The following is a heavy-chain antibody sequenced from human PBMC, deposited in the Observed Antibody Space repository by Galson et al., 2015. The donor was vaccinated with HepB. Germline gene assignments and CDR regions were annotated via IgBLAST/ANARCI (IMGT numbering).Heavy chain of an antibody. CDR1: GFTFSSYA. V-gene: IGHV3-30-3*01. J-gene: IGHJ4*02. Sequence: SLRLSCAASGFTFSSYAMHWVCQAPGKGLEWVAVISYDGSNKYYADSVKGRFTISRDNPKNTLYLQMNSLRAEDTAVYYCARGLGIAARALDYWGQGTLVTVSS. CDR2: ISYDGSNK. CDR3: ARGLGIAARALDY. D-gene: IGHD6-6*01.